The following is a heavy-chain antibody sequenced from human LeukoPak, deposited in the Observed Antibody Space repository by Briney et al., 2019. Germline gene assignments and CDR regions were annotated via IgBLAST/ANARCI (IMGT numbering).Heavy chain of an antibody. J-gene: IGHJ4*02. V-gene: IGHV4-39*01. Sequence: PSETLSLTCTVSGGSISSSGYYWGWIRQPPGKGLEWIGSIYYSGSTYYNPSLKSRVTISVDTSKNQFSLKLSSVTAADTAVYYCARLGSGSYCDYWGQGTLVTVSS. CDR2: IYYSGST. D-gene: IGHD1-26*01. CDR3: ARLGSGSYCDY. CDR1: GGSISSSGYY.